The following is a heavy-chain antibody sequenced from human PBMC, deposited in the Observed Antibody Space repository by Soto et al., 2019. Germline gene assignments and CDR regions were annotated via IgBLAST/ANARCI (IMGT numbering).Heavy chain of an antibody. V-gene: IGHV3-21*01. Sequence: PGGSLRLSCAVSGFSFNDHYMDWVRQAPGKGLEWVSSISSTTNYIYYADSMKGRFTVSRDNAKNSVYLEMNSLSAEDTAVYYCARESEDLTSNFDYWGQGTLVTVSS. CDR3: ARESEDLTSNFDY. CDR1: GFSFNDHY. J-gene: IGHJ4*02. CDR2: ISSTTNYI.